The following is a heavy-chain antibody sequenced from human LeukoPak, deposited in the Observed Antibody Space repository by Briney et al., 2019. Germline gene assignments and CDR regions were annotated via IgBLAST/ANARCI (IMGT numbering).Heavy chain of an antibody. CDR1: GGSNY. Sequence: LETLSLTCTVSGGSNYWSWIRQPPGKGLEWIAYIHYSGSTNYNPSLKSRVTISIDTSKNQFSLKLNSVTAADTAVYYCAKHSNWNAGVDWFDPWGQGTLVTVSS. CDR3: AKHSNWNAGVDWFDP. CDR2: IHYSGST. J-gene: IGHJ5*02. V-gene: IGHV4-59*08. D-gene: IGHD1-20*01.